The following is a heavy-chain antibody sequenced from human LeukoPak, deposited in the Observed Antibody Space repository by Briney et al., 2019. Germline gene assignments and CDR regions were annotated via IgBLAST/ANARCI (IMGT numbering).Heavy chain of an antibody. CDR2: ITGSGPYM. CDR3: VRDVGAVRGEVYFDY. Sequence: GGSLRLSCAASGFTFSTFAMHWVRLSPGRGLEWVSSITGSGPYMLYADSVKHRFTISRDNTKNLLYLEMNSLRAEDAAMYFCVRDVGAVRGEVYFDYWGQGTLVTVSS. CDR1: GFTFSTFA. V-gene: IGHV3-21*06. J-gene: IGHJ4*02. D-gene: IGHD3-10*01.